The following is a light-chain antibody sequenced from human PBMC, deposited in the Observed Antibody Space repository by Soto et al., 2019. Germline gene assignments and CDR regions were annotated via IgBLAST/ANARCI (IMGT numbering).Light chain of an antibody. J-gene: IGKJ2*02. CDR2: DAS. V-gene: IGKV3-11*01. Sequence: EIVLTQSPATLSLSPGERATLSCRASQSVSSYLAWYQQKPGQAPRLLIYDASNRATGIPARFSGSGSGTDFTLTISSLEPEDFAVYYCQQRSIWLRGTFGQGTKLEIK. CDR1: QSVSSY. CDR3: QQRSIWLRGT.